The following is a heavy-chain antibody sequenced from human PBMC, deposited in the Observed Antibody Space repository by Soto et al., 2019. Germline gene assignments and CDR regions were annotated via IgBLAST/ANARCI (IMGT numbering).Heavy chain of an antibody. CDR2: IYPGDSDT. J-gene: IGHJ6*02. CDR1: GYSFTNYW. Sequence: GESLKISCQGPGYSFTNYWIGWVRQMPGKGLEWMGIIYPGDSDTRYSPSFQGQVTISADKSISTAYLQWSSLKASDTAMYYCARRGTTGYYFYGMDVWGQGTTVTVSS. V-gene: IGHV5-51*01. D-gene: IGHD1-1*01. CDR3: ARRGTTGYYFYGMDV.